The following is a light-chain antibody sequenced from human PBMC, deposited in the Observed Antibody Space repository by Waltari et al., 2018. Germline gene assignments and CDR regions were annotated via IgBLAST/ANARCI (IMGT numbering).Light chain of an antibody. CDR2: GAS. Sequence: EIVLTQSPGTLSLSPGERATLPCRASQSVSSSYLAWYQQKPGQAPRLLIYGASSRATGIPDMFSGSGSGTDFTLIISRLEPEDFAVYYCQQYGSSPPWTFGQGTKVEIK. J-gene: IGKJ1*01. CDR1: QSVSSSY. V-gene: IGKV3-20*01. CDR3: QQYGSSPPWT.